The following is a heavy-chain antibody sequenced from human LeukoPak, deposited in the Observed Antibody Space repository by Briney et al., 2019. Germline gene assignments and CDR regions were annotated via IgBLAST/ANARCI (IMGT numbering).Heavy chain of an antibody. D-gene: IGHD2-2*01. CDR1: GGSVSSSSYY. Sequence: SETLSLTCTVSGGSVSSSSYYWGWIRQPPGMGLEWIGYIYYSGSTNYNPSLKSRVTISVDTSKNHFSLKVSSVTAADTAVYYCARDRTAEATRYYYHYGMDVWGQGTTVTVSS. J-gene: IGHJ6*02. CDR3: ARDRTAEATRYYYHYGMDV. CDR2: IYYSGST. V-gene: IGHV4-61*03.